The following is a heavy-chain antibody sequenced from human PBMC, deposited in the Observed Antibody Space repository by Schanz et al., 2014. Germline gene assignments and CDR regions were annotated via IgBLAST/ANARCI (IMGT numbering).Heavy chain of an antibody. CDR3: TTFNNRDALYI. CDR1: GFTFSSYW. J-gene: IGHJ3*02. D-gene: IGHD1-20*01. V-gene: IGHV3-15*04. CDR2: IENNANGATT. Sequence: EVQLVESGGELIQPGGSLRLSCEASGFTFSSYWMHWVRQAPGKGLEWVGRIENNANGATTDYAAPVKGRFTVSRDDSRNTLYLQMNTLRTDDTALYYCTTFNNRDALYIWGQGTMVSVSS.